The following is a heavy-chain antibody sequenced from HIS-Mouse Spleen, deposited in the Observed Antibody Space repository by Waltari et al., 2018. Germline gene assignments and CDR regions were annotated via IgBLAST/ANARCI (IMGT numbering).Heavy chain of an antibody. Sequence: QLQLQESGPGLVTPSETLSLPCTVPGGSISRSSYSWGWLRQPPGKGLEWIGSIYYSGSTYYNPSLKSRVTISVDTSKNQFSLKLSSVTAADTAVYYCARRFVGYYGMDVWGQGTTVTVSS. CDR3: ARRFVGYYGMDV. V-gene: IGHV4-39*07. D-gene: IGHD2-15*01. CDR2: IYYSGST. CDR1: GGSISRSSYS. J-gene: IGHJ6*02.